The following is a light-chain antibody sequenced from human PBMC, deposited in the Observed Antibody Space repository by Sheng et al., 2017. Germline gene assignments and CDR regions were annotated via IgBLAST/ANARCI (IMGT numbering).Light chain of an antibody. V-gene: IGLV3-21*02. CDR1: NIGSKS. Sequence: SYVLTQSTSLSVAAGQTATITCGGNNIGSKSVHWYRQRPGQAPVMVVFDDSDRPSGIPARFSGSNSGNTATLTIARVEAGDEADYYCQVWDPSRDHFVFGSGTNLTVL. J-gene: IGLJ1*01. CDR2: DDS. CDR3: QVWDPSRDHFV.